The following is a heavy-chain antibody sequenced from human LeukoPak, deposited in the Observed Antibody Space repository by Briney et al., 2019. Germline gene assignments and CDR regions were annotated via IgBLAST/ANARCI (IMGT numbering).Heavy chain of an antibody. D-gene: IGHD6-13*01. Sequence: ASVKVSCKASGYTVTSYYMHWVRQAPGQGLEWMGILNPSGGSSSYAQEFQGRATLTRATSTSTVYMELSSLRSEDTAVYYCAREQAAAAPFVDYWGQGTLVTVSS. CDR2: LNPSGGSS. CDR1: GYTVTSYY. J-gene: IGHJ4*02. V-gene: IGHV1-46*01. CDR3: AREQAAAAPFVDY.